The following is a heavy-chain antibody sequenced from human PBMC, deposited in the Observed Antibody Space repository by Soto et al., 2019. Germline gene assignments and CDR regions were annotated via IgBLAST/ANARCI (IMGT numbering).Heavy chain of an antibody. CDR1: GGTFSKYS. D-gene: IGHD3-10*01. CDR2: IIPYLSVT. Sequence: QVPLVQSGAEVKKPGSSVKVSCTASGGTFSKYSISWIRQAPGQGLEWMGRIIPYLSVTNYAQKFKGRVTITADKSTGTAYMELNNLRSEDTAVYFCPSGSAPDVDYWGQGTLITVSS. V-gene: IGHV1-69*02. CDR3: PSGSAPDVDY. J-gene: IGHJ4*02.